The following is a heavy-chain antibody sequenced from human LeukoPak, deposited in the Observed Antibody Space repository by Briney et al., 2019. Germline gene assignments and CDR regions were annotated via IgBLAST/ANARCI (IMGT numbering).Heavy chain of an antibody. CDR3: VRGPRIAVAGRRSWFDP. CDR2: INHSGST. D-gene: IGHD6-19*01. CDR1: GGSFSGYY. V-gene: IGHV4-34*01. J-gene: IGHJ5*02. Sequence: SETLSLTCAVYGGSFSGYYWSWIRQPPGKGLEWIGEINHSGSTNYNPSLKSRVTISVDTSKNQFSLKLSSVTAADTAVYYCVRGPRIAVAGRRSWFDPWGQGTLVTVSS.